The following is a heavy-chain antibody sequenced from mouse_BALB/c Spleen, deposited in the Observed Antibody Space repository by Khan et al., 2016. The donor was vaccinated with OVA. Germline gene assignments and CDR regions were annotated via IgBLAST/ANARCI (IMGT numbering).Heavy chain of an antibody. J-gene: IGHJ2*01. CDR3: ARVYGGDFDY. CDR2: ISYSGNT. V-gene: IGHV3-2*02. CDR1: GYSITSDYA. D-gene: IGHD1-1*01. Sequence: EVQLQESGPGLVKPSQSLSLTCTVTGYSITSDYAWNWIRQFPGNKLEWMGFISYSGNTNYNPSLKSRISITRDTSKNQFFLQLNSVTTEDTATYYCARVYGGDFDYGRQGTTLTVSS.